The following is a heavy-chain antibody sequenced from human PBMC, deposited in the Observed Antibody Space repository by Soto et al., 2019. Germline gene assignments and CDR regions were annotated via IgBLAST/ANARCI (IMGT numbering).Heavy chain of an antibody. J-gene: IGHJ5*02. Sequence: QVQLQESGPGLVKPSETLSLTCTVSGDSIRNYYWSWIRQPAGKGLEWIGRIYSSGSTDYNASLKSRVSMSVDRSKNQFFLKLTSVTAADTAVYYCARDSRTGCSSTDCYMSWGRGILVTVSS. D-gene: IGHD2-2*01. CDR2: IYSSGST. CDR1: GDSIRNYY. V-gene: IGHV4-4*07. CDR3: ARDSRTGCSSTDCYMS.